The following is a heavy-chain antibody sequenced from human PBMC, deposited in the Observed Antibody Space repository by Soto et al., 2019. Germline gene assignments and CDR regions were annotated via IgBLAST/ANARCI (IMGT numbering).Heavy chain of an antibody. J-gene: IGHJ2*01. D-gene: IGHD2-21*01. Sequence: QVQLVQSGAEVKEPGASVKVSCRASGYTFTNYAIHWVRQAPGQRLEWMGWLNPGNGNTKYPQKFQGRGHNTREKTAEKALQFPRRPGTGRQAVYLFAGRPGIPYCGGDCYSDWYFDLWGRGTLVTVSS. CDR3: AGRPGIPYCGGDCYSDWYFDL. CDR1: GYTFTNYA. CDR2: LNPGNGNT. V-gene: IGHV1-3*01.